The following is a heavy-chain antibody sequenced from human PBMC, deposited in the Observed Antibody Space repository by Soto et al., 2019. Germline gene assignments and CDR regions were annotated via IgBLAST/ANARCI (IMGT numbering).Heavy chain of an antibody. Sequence: QVQLVQSGAEVKKPGSSVKVSCKASGGTFSSYPISWVRQAPGQGLEWMGRIIPILGIANYAQKFQGRVTITADKSTSTAYMELSSLRSEDTAVYYCARGGATVTAFGYWGQGTLVTVSS. CDR1: GGTFSSYP. CDR3: ARGGATVTAFGY. D-gene: IGHD4-17*01. V-gene: IGHV1-69*02. CDR2: IIPILGIA. J-gene: IGHJ4*02.